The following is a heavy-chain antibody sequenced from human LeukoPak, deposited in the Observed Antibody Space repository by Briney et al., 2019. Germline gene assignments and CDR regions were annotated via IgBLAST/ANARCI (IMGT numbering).Heavy chain of an antibody. J-gene: IGHJ6*03. CDR2: IIPIFGTA. CDR1: GGTFSSYA. V-gene: IGHV1-69*13. Sequence: SVKVSCKASGGTFSSYAISWVRQAPGQGLEWMGGIIPIFGTANYAQKFQGRVTITADESTSTAYMELSSMRSEDTAVYYCARGLMVYATDYYYYYMDVWGKGTTVTVSS. CDR3: ARGLMVYATDYYYYYMDV. D-gene: IGHD2-8*01.